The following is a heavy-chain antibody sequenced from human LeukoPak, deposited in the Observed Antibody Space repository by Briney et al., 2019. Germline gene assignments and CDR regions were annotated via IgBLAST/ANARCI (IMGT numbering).Heavy chain of an antibody. Sequence: GGSLRLSCAASGFTFSSYSMNWVRQAPGKGLEWVSYISSSSSIHYADSVKGRFTISRDNAKNSLYLQMSSLRDEDTAMYYCARDYYYGFYHWGQGTLVTVSS. J-gene: IGHJ4*02. D-gene: IGHD3-10*01. CDR3: ARDYYYGFYH. CDR2: ISSSSSI. V-gene: IGHV3-48*02. CDR1: GFTFSSYS.